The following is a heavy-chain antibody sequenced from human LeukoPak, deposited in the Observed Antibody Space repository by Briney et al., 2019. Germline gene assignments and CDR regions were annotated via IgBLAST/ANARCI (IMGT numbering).Heavy chain of an antibody. Sequence: GGSLRLSCAASGFTFSSYWTSWVRQAPGKGLEWVANIKQDGSEKYYVDSVKGRFTISRDNAKNSLYLQMNSLRAEDTAVYYCARDDAVAANPWGQGTLVTVSS. CDR3: ARDDAVAANP. CDR1: GFTFSSYW. CDR2: IKQDGSEK. V-gene: IGHV3-7*01. J-gene: IGHJ5*02. D-gene: IGHD2-15*01.